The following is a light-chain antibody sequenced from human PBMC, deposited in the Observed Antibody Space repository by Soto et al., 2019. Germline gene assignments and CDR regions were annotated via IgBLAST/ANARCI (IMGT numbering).Light chain of an antibody. Sequence: EIVLTQSPATLSLSPGERATLSCRASQSVSSYLAWYQQKPGQAPRLLIYDASNRATGIPARFSGSGSGTDFTLTISSLEPGDFAVYYCQQRSNWPPRVNFGPGTKVDIK. V-gene: IGKV3-11*01. CDR3: QQRSNWPPRVN. J-gene: IGKJ3*01. CDR2: DAS. CDR1: QSVSSY.